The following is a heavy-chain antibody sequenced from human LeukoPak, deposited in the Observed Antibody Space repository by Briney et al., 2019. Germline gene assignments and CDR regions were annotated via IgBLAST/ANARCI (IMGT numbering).Heavy chain of an antibody. D-gene: IGHD3-10*01. J-gene: IGHJ5*02. V-gene: IGHV3-23*01. Sequence: QAGGSLRLSCAASGFTFSSYAMSWVRQAPGKGLEWVSAISGSGGSTYYADSVKGRFTISRDNAKSTLYLQMNSLRAEDTAVYYCARFYGSGSRFDPWGQGTLVTVSS. CDR2: ISGSGGST. CDR1: GFTFSSYA. CDR3: ARFYGSGSRFDP.